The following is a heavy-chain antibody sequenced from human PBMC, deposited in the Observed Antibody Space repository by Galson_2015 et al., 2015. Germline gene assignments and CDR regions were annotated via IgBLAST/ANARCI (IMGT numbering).Heavy chain of an antibody. CDR1: GGTFSSYA. Sequence: SVKVSCKASGGTFSSYAISWVRQAPGQGLEWMGRIIPILGIANYAQKFQGRVTITTDKSTSTAYMELSSLRSEDTAVYYCARAITGTTDAFDIWGQGTMVTVSS. D-gene: IGHD1-7*01. J-gene: IGHJ3*02. CDR2: IIPILGIA. CDR3: ARAITGTTDAFDI. V-gene: IGHV1-69*04.